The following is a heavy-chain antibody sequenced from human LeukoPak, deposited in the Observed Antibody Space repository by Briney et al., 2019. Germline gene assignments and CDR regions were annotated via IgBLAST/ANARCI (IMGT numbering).Heavy chain of an antibody. Sequence: ASVKVSCKASGYTFTSYGISWVRQAPGQGLEWMGWISAYNGNTNYAQKFQGRVTITADESTSTAYMELSSLRSEDTAVYYCARSGVRASYYYYMDVWGKGTTVTVSS. D-gene: IGHD3-10*01. V-gene: IGHV1-18*01. CDR3: ARSGVRASYYYYMDV. CDR1: GYTFTSYG. CDR2: ISAYNGNT. J-gene: IGHJ6*03.